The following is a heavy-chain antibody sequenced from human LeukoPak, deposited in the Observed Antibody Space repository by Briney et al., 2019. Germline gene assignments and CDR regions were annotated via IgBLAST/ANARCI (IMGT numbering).Heavy chain of an antibody. D-gene: IGHD3-10*01. CDR3: TRDNVDDYYGSGSYKYYYYGMDV. Sequence: GGSLRLSCTASGFTFGDYAMSWFRQAPGKGLEWVGFIRSKAYGGTTEYAASVKGRFTISRDDSKSIAYLQMNSLKTEDTAVYYCTRDNVDDYYGSGSYKYYYYGMDVWGQGTTVTVSS. J-gene: IGHJ6*02. CDR1: GFTFGDYA. V-gene: IGHV3-49*03. CDR2: IRSKAYGGTT.